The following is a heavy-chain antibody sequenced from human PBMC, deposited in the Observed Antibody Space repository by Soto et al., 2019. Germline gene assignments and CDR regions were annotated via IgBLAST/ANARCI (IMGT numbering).Heavy chain of an antibody. Sequence: SETLSLTCTVSGGSISSSSYYWGWIRQPPGKGLEWIGSIYYSGSTYYNPSLKSRVTISVDTSKNQFSLKLSSVTAADTAVYYCARHYGSGPTDLYYYYMDVWGKGTTVTVSS. CDR2: IYYSGST. CDR1: GGSISSSSYY. D-gene: IGHD3-10*01. J-gene: IGHJ6*03. V-gene: IGHV4-39*01. CDR3: ARHYGSGPTDLYYYYMDV.